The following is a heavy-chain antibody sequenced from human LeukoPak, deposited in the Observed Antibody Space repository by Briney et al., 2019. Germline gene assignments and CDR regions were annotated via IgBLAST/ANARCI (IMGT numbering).Heavy chain of an antibody. D-gene: IGHD1-7*01. CDR2: IYSGGST. V-gene: IGHV3-66*01. CDR3: ARSSRELGGYGPWELMPPFDD. Sequence: GGSLRLSCAASGFTVSSNYMSWVRQAPGKGLEWVSVIYSGGSTYYADSVKGRFTISRDNSMNTLYLQMNSLRAEDTAVYYCARSSRELGGYGPWELMPPFDDWGQGTLVTVSS. CDR1: GFTVSSNY. J-gene: IGHJ5*02.